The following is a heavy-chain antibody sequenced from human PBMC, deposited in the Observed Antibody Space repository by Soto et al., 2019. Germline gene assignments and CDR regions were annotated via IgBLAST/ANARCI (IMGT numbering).Heavy chain of an antibody. Sequence: ASVKVSCKASGYTFTSYAMHWVRQAPGQRLEWMGWINAGNGNTKYSQKFQGRVTITRDTSASTAYMELSSLRSEDTAVYYCARVGKSVIPAANFDYWGQGTLVTVSS. V-gene: IGHV1-3*01. J-gene: IGHJ4*02. CDR2: INAGNGNT. D-gene: IGHD2-2*01. CDR3: ARVGKSVIPAANFDY. CDR1: GYTFTSYA.